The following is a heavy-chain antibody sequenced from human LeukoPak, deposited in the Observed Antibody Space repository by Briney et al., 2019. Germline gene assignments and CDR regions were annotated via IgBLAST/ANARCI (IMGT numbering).Heavy chain of an antibody. CDR2: ISSSGSTI. V-gene: IGHV3-11*04. J-gene: IGHJ4*02. CDR1: GFTFSDYY. D-gene: IGHD3/OR15-3a*01. Sequence: GGSLRLSCAASGFTFSDYYMNWVRQAPGKGLEWLAYISSSGSTIYYADSVKGRFTISRDNAKNSLYLQMNSLRAEDTAVYYCAREKLGDFWAGYSLYYFDYWGQGTLVTVSS. CDR3: AREKLGDFWAGYSLYYFDY.